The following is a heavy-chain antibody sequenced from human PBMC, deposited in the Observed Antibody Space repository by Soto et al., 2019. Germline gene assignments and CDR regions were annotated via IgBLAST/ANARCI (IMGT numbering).Heavy chain of an antibody. CDR1: GYTFTGYY. D-gene: IGHD2-21*02. J-gene: IGHJ6*02. CDR3: ARDTYCGGDCYSYYYYGMDV. CDR2: INPNSGGT. V-gene: IGHV1-2*02. Sequence: ASVKVSCKASGYTFTGYYMHWVRQAPGQGLEWMGWINPNSGGTNYAQKFQGRVTMTRDTSISTAYMELSRLRSDDTAVYYCARDTYCGGDCYSYYYYGMDVWGQGTTVTVSS.